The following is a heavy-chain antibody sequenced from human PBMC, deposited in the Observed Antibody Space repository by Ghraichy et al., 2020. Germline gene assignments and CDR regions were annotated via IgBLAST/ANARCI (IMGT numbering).Heavy chain of an antibody. D-gene: IGHD3-3*01. V-gene: IGHV3-64D*06. CDR2: ITTNGITT. CDR1: GFTFKNYA. J-gene: IGHJ4*02. CDR3: VKTSYDFSLDY. Sequence: GGSLRLSCSASGFTFKNYAMHWVRQAPGRGLEYVSSITTNGITTYYADSVQGRFTISRDNSRNTLHLQMDSLRTEDTAVYYCVKTSYDFSLDYWGQGTLVTVSS.